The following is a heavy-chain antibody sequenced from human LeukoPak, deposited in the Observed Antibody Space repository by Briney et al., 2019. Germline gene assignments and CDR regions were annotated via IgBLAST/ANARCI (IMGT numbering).Heavy chain of an antibody. CDR1: GGSISTYS. CDR3: VRGRGWFDP. J-gene: IGHJ5*01. CDR2: IYYSGST. V-gene: IGHV4-59*01. Sequence: PPETLSLTCTVSGGSISTYSWTWIRQLPGKGLEWIAYIYYSGSTNYNPSLKSRVTISVDTSKNQFSLKLSSVTAADTAVYYCVRGRGWFDPWGQGTLVTVSS.